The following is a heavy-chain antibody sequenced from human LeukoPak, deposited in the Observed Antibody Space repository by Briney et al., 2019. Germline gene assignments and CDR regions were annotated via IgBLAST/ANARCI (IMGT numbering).Heavy chain of an antibody. CDR3: ARFYYYGSGSYSGVDY. D-gene: IGHD3-10*01. V-gene: IGHV3-48*03. CDR1: GFTFSSYE. CDR2: ISSSGSTI. Sequence: PGGSLRLSCAASGFTFSSYEMNWVRQAPGKGLEWVSYISSSGSTIYYADSVKGRFTISRDNAKNSLYLQMNSLRAEDTAVYYCARFYYYGSGSYSGVDYWGQGTLVTVSS. J-gene: IGHJ4*02.